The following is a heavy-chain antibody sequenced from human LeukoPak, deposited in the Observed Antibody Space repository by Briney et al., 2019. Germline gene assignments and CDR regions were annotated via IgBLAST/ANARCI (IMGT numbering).Heavy chain of an antibody. CDR3: ARGTSSSSWDY. D-gene: IGHD6-13*01. V-gene: IGHV3-23*01. CDR1: GFTFSSYA. CDR2: ISWNSGSI. Sequence: GGSLRLSCAASGFTFSSYAMSWVRQAPGKGLEWVSGISWNSGSIGYADSVKGRFTISRDNAKNSLYLQMNSLRAEDTAVYYCARGTSSSSWDYWGQGTLVTVSS. J-gene: IGHJ4*02.